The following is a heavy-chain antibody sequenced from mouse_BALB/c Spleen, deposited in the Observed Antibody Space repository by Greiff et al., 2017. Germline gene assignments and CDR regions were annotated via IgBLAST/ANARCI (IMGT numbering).Heavy chain of an antibody. CDR1: GFNIKDTY. CDR3: ARYYDYDVGLYAMDY. Sequence: VQLQQSGAELVKPGASVKLSCTASGFNIKDTYMHWVKQRPEQGLEWIGRIDPANGNTKYDPKFQGKATITADTSSNTAYLQLSSLTSEDTAVYYCARYYDYDVGLYAMDYWGQGTSVTVSS. J-gene: IGHJ4*01. V-gene: IGHV14-3*02. CDR2: IDPANGNT. D-gene: IGHD2-4*01.